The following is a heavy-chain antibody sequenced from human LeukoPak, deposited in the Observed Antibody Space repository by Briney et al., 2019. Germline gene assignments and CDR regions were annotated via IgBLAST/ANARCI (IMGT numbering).Heavy chain of an antibody. V-gene: IGHV3-21*01. CDR1: GFPFSSYS. Sequence: GGPLRHPCAASGFPFSSYSMIWVRQAPGKGLEWVSSISISIGYIYYADSVKVRFTISRDNAKNSLELQMNSLRAEDTAVYYCSPGAQGYWGQGTLVTVAS. CDR2: ISISIGYI. CDR3: SPGAQGY. D-gene: IGHD4/OR15-4a*01. J-gene: IGHJ4*02.